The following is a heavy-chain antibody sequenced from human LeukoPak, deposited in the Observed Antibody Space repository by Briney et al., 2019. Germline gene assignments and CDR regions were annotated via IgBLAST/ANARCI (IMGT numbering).Heavy chain of an antibody. V-gene: IGHV1-18*01. J-gene: IGHJ4*02. CDR3: ARNYYDSSGYTNPVEN. CDR1: GYTFTSYG. Sequence: ASVKVSCKASGYTFTSYGISWVRQAPGQGLEWMGWISAYNGNTNYAQKLQGRVTMTTDTSTSTAYIELRSLRTDDTAVYYCARNYYDSSGYTNPVENSGQGALVTVS. D-gene: IGHD3-22*01. CDR2: ISAYNGNT.